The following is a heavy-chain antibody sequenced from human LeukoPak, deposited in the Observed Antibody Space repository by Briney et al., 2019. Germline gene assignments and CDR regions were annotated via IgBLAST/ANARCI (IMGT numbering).Heavy chain of an antibody. CDR3: AKDHFADYGDYVGFFGY. D-gene: IGHD4-17*01. CDR1: GFTFSSYA. V-gene: IGHV3-23*01. CDR2: ISGSGGST. Sequence: PGGSLRLSCAASGFTFSSYAMSWVRQAPGKGLEWVSAISGSGGSTYYADSVKGRFTISRDNSKNTLYLQMNSLRAEDTAVYCCAKDHFADYGDYVGFFGYWGQGTLVTVSS. J-gene: IGHJ4*02.